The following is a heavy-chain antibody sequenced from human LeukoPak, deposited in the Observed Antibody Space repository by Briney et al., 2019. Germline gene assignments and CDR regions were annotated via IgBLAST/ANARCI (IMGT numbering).Heavy chain of an antibody. CDR1: GFTFDDYG. D-gene: IGHD5-12*01. CDR3: ARGSSGYHNT. V-gene: IGHV3-7*01. Sequence: PGGSLRLSCAASGFTFDDYGMSWVRQAPGKGLEWVANIKQDGSEKYYVDSVKGRFTISRDNAKNSLYLQMNSLRAEDTAVYYCARGSSGYHNTGGQGTLVTVSS. J-gene: IGHJ4*02. CDR2: IKQDGSEK.